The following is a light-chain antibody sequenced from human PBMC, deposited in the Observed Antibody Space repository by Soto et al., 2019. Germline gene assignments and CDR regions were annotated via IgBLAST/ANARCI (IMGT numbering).Light chain of an antibody. J-gene: IGLJ1*01. V-gene: IGLV4-69*01. Sequence: QPVLTQSPSASASLGASVKLTCTLSSGHSSYAIAWHQQQPEKGPRYLMKLNSDGSHSKGDGIPDRFSGSSSGAERYLTISSLQSEDEADYYCQTWGTGLYVVGTGTKLTVL. CDR3: QTWGTGLYV. CDR2: LNSDGSH. CDR1: SGHSSYA.